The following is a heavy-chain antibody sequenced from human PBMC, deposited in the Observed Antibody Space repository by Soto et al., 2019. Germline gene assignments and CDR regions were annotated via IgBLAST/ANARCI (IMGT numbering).Heavy chain of an antibody. D-gene: IGHD5-12*01. Sequence: SETLSLTCSVSGYSISSGGYHWGWIRQPPGKGLEWIGHIYENGSSDYNPSLKSRVTVSLNKSNNQFSLTLHSVSAAATAVYYSARLNGYNSFDHWGRGALVTVSS. CDR1: GYSISSGGYH. V-gene: IGHV4-30-2*01. J-gene: IGHJ4*02. CDR2: IYENGSS. CDR3: ARLNGYNSFDH.